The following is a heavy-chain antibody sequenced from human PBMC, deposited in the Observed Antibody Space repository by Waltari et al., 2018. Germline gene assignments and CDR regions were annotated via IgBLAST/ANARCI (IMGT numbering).Heavy chain of an antibody. J-gene: IGHJ4*02. V-gene: IGHV1-69*08. CDR1: GGTFSSYA. CDR3: ARFLLTFGGDPHYDY. D-gene: IGHD3-16*01. CDR2: IIPIFGTA. Sequence: QVQLVQSGAEVKKPGSSVKVSCKASGGTFSSYAISWVRQAPGQGLEWMGRIIPIFGTANYAQKFQGRVTITADKSTSTAYMELSSLRSEDTAVYYCARFLLTFGGDPHYDYWGQGTLVTVSS.